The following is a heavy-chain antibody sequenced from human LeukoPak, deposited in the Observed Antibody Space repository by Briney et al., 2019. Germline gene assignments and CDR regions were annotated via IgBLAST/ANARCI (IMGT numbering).Heavy chain of an antibody. CDR1: GFTFSSYG. Sequence: GGSLRLSCAASGFTFSSYGMHWVRQAPGKGLEWVAVISYDGSNKYYADSVKGRFTISRDNSKNTLYLQMNSLRAEDTAVYYCAKDRLAGGNYYFDYWGQGTLVTVSS. D-gene: IGHD3-16*01. CDR3: AKDRLAGGNYYFDY. V-gene: IGHV3-30*18. J-gene: IGHJ4*02. CDR2: ISYDGSNK.